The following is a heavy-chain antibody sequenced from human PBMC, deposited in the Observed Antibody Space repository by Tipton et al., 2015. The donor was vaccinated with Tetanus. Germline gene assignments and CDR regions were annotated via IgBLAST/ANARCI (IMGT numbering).Heavy chain of an antibody. CDR2: ISYNGANE. Sequence: SLRLSCVGSGFNFAIYGMHWVRQAPGKGLEWVATISYNGANEHYADSVKGRFTISRDISKNTMHLQMDNLRTEDTAVYYCAKDRPLYIISPSPSVDSWGQGTLVTVSS. J-gene: IGHJ4*02. D-gene: IGHD3-16*01. V-gene: IGHV3-30*18. CDR3: AKDRPLYIISPSPSVDS. CDR1: GFNFAIYG.